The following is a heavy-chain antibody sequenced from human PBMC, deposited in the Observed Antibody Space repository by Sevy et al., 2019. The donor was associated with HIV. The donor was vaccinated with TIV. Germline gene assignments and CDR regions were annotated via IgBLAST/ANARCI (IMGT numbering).Heavy chain of an antibody. CDR3: ARGRGVAVAGTRISY. D-gene: IGHD6-19*01. V-gene: IGHV4-34*01. Sequence: SETLSLTCAVYGGSFSGYYWSWIHQPPGKGLEWIGEINHSGSTNYNPSLKSRVTISVDTSKNQFSLRLSSVTAADTAGYYCARGRGVAVAGTRISYWGQGTLVTVSS. J-gene: IGHJ4*02. CDR2: INHSGST. CDR1: GGSFSGYY.